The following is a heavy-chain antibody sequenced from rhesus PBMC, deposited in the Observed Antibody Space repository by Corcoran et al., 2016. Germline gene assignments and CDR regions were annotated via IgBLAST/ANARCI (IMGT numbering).Heavy chain of an antibody. CDR2: IYGNSATA. CDR1: GGSITRPYN. D-gene: IGHD2-15*01. Sequence: QMQLQESGPGLVKPSETLSLTCTVSGGSITRPYNLTWVRTPRGKGLEWIAYIYGNSATAYYNPSLKGRVTISKDTSKNQFSLILTSVTAADTAMYYCATRPSSVALDSWGQGVFVTVSS. V-gene: IGHV4-143*01. CDR3: ATRPSSVALDS. J-gene: IGHJ6*01.